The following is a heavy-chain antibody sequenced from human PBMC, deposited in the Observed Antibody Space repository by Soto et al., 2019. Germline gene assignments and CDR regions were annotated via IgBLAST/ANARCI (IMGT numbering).Heavy chain of an antibody. CDR3: ARDAGLLGAPSFDY. Sequence: SLRLSCAASGFTFSSYLMSWVRQAPGKGLEWVAAIRPGGREKFYAESVKGRFTISRDDSKNTFYLQVDRLRADDTAAYYCARDAGLLGAPSFDYWGQGTLVTVSS. CDR1: GFTFSSYL. J-gene: IGHJ4*02. V-gene: IGHV3-33*08. CDR2: IRPGGREK. D-gene: IGHD1-26*01.